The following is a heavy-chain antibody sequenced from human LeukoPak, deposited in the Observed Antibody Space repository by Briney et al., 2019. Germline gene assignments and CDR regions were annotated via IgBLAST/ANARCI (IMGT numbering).Heavy chain of an antibody. Sequence: ASVKRLSYASGGTFSSYAIRWVRHAPGQGLEWMGRIIPILGIANYAQKFQGRVTITADKSTSTAYMELSSLRSEDTAVYYCASPYWSPRDYYGMDVWGEGTRVTVSS. D-gene: IGHD2-8*02. CDR3: ASPYWSPRDYYGMDV. CDR2: IIPILGIA. J-gene: IGHJ6*04. V-gene: IGHV1-69*04. CDR1: GGTFSSYA.